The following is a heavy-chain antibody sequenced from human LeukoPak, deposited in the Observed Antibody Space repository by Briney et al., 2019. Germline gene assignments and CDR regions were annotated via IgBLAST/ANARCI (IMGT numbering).Heavy chain of an antibody. D-gene: IGHD3-16*01. J-gene: IGHJ6*03. CDR1: GYTFTSYD. CDR2: MSPNSGNT. CDR3: ARGPGGYVDYYYYYMDV. Sequence: ASVKVSCKASGYTFTSYDINWVRQATGQGLEWMGWMSPNSGNTGYAQKFQGRVTMTRDTSISTAYMELSSLRSEDTAVYYCARGPGGYVDYYYYYMDVWGKGTTVTVSS. V-gene: IGHV1-8*01.